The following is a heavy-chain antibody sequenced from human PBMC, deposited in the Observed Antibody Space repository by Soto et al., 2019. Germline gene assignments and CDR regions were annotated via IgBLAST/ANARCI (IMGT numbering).Heavy chain of an antibody. Sequence: AXEALSLTLTVSGGSMSSSSYCWGWIRQPPGKGLEWIGSIYYSGSTYYNPSLKSRVTISVDTSKNQFSLKLSSVTAAATAVYYCARLYYDYVWGSYRPFDYWGQGALVTVSS. D-gene: IGHD3-16*02. V-gene: IGHV4-39*01. CDR3: ARLYYDYVWGSYRPFDY. CDR2: IYYSGST. CDR1: GGSMSSSSYC. J-gene: IGHJ4*02.